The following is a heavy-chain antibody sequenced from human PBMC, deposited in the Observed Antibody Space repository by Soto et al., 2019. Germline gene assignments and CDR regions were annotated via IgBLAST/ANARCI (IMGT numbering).Heavy chain of an antibody. D-gene: IGHD3-10*01. CDR3: ARDYGSGSPLLDY. Sequence: PGGSLRLSCAASGFTFSSYSMDWVRQAPGKGLEWVSSISSSSSYIYYADSVKGRFTISRDNAKNSLYLQMNSLRAEDTAVHYCARDYGSGSPLLDYWGQGTLVTVSS. V-gene: IGHV3-21*01. CDR2: ISSSSSYI. J-gene: IGHJ4*02. CDR1: GFTFSSYS.